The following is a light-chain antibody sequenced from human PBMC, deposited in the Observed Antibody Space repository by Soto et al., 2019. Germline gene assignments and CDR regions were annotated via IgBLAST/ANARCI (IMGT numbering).Light chain of an antibody. J-gene: IGKJ2*01. Sequence: EIVLTQSPGTLSLSPGERATLSCRASQTVSSSYLAWYQQKPGQAPRLLIYGASSRATGIPDSFSGSGSGTDFTLSISRLEPEDFAVYYCQQYDSAPYTFGQGPNLEIK. CDR2: GAS. CDR1: QTVSSSY. V-gene: IGKV3-20*01. CDR3: QQYDSAPYT.